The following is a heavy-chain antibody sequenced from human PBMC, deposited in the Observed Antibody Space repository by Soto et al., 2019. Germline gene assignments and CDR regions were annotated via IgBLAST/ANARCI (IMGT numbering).Heavy chain of an antibody. J-gene: IGHJ4*02. V-gene: IGHV1-18*01. CDR2: ISAYNGNT. D-gene: IGHD6-19*01. CDR1: GYTFTSYG. Sequence: QVQLVQSGAEVKKPGASVKVSCKASGYTFTSYGISWVRQAPGQGLEWMGWISAYNGNTNYAQTLQGRVTMTTETSTRTAYSELRILRSNETAVDYREIDGTGSSGWYGQTYYFDYWGQGTLVTGSS. CDR3: EIDGTGSSGWYGQTYYFDY.